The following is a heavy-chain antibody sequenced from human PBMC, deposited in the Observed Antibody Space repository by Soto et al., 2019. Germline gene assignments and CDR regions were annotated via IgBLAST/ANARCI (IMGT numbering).Heavy chain of an antibody. D-gene: IGHD2-15*01. CDR2: IGNSTNPT. CDR1: GFTFSDYS. J-gene: IGHJ3*01. Sequence: EVQLVESGGGLVKPGGSPRLSCAASGFTFSDYSMLWVRQAPGKGLEWLAFIGNSTNPTFYAYSVRGRFTISRDNPKNSVYLQMNSLREEDTAVYFCAREEGYCNGGPCYRGAFDLRGQGTIVTVSS. V-gene: IGHV3-21*02. CDR3: AREEGYCNGGPCYRGAFDL.